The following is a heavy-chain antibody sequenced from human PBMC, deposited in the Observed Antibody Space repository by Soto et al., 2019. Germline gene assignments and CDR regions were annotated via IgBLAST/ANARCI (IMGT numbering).Heavy chain of an antibody. Sequence: GESLKISCKGSGYSFTIYWIGWVRQMPGKGLEWMGIIYPGDSDTRYSPSFQGQVTISADKSISTAYLQWSSLKASDTAMYYCARALSRDGYKRPHYYYGMDVWGQGTTVTVSS. CDR3: ARALSRDGYKRPHYYYGMDV. D-gene: IGHD5-12*01. CDR1: GYSFTIYW. J-gene: IGHJ6*02. V-gene: IGHV5-51*01. CDR2: IYPGDSDT.